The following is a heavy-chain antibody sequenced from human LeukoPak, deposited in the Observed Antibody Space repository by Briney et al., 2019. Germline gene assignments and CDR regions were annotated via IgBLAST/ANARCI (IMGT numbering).Heavy chain of an antibody. Sequence: GGCLRLSCAASGYTLSSYSLNWVREAPGKGLEWVSSISSSSSYIYYADSVKGRFTISRDNAKNSLYLQMNSLRAEDTAVYYCARGPAAGTFDYWGQGTLVTVSS. CDR2: ISSSSSYI. CDR1: GYTLSSYS. V-gene: IGHV3-21*01. D-gene: IGHD6-13*01. J-gene: IGHJ4*02. CDR3: ARGPAAGTFDY.